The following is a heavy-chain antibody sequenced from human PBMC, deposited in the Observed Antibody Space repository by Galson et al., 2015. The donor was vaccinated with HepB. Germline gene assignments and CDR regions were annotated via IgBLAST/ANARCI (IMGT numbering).Heavy chain of an antibody. CDR3: AKDKQWLSYHYYGIDV. CDR2: ISYDGSNK. Sequence: SLRLSCAASGFTFSSYGMHWVRQAPGKGLEWVAVISYDGSNKYYADSVKGRFAISRDNPKNTLYLQMNSLRAEDTAVYYCAKDKQWLSYHYYGIDVWGQGTTVTVSS. V-gene: IGHV3-30*18. D-gene: IGHD6-19*01. CDR1: GFTFSSYG. J-gene: IGHJ6*02.